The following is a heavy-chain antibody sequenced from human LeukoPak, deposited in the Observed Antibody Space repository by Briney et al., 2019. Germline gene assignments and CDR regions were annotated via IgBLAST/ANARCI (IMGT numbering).Heavy chain of an antibody. CDR2: MNPDSGDA. CDR3: ARGLGDYYDTSGYYYAVPAH. D-gene: IGHD3-22*01. Sequence: ASVKVSCKASGDTFTTYDITWVRQATGQGLEWMGWMNPDSGDAAYAQKFQGRVAMTRDTSISTAYMELSSLGSEDTAVYYCARGLGDYYDTSGYYYAVPAHWGQGTLVTVSS. V-gene: IGHV1-8*01. CDR1: GDTFTTYD. J-gene: IGHJ4*02.